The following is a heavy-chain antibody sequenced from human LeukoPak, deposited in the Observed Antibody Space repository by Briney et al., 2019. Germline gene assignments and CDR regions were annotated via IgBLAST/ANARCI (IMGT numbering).Heavy chain of an antibody. J-gene: IGHJ6*03. Sequence: GASVKVSCKVSGYTLTELSMHWVRQAPGKGLEWMGGFDPEDGEAIYAQKFQGRVTMTEDTSTDTAYMELSSLRSEDTAVYYCATGSGSYHPYYYYYYMDVWGKGTTVTISS. D-gene: IGHD3-10*01. V-gene: IGHV1-24*01. CDR2: FDPEDGEA. CDR3: ATGSGSYHPYYYYYYMDV. CDR1: GYTLTELS.